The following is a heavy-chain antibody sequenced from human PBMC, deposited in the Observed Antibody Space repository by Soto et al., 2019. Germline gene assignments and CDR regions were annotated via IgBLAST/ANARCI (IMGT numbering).Heavy chain of an antibody. CDR1: GFTFSSYG. CDR3: ARDVGSGSYSGFGY. D-gene: IGHD1-26*01. V-gene: IGHV3-33*01. CDR2: IWYDGSYK. Sequence: GGSLRLSCAASGFTFSSYGMHWVRQAPGKGLEWVAVIWYDGSYKYYADSVKGRFTISRDNSKNTLYLQMNSLRAEDTAVYYCARDVGSGSYSGFGYWGQGTLVTVSS. J-gene: IGHJ4*02.